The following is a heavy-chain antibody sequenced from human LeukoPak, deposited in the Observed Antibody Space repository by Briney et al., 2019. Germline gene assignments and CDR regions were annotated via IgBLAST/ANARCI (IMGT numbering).Heavy chain of an antibody. CDR1: GFTFSSYG. Sequence: PGGSLRLSCAASGFTFSSYGMHWVRQAPGKGLEGVAVISYDGSNKYYADSVKGRFTISRDNSKNTLYLQMNSLRAEDTAVYYCAKRTGVIITGDYWGQGTLVTVSS. J-gene: IGHJ4*02. CDR2: ISYDGSNK. D-gene: IGHD3-10*01. V-gene: IGHV3-30*18. CDR3: AKRTGVIITGDY.